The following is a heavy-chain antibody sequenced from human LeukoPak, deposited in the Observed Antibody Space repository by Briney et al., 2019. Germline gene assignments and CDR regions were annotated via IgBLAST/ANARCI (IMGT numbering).Heavy chain of an antibody. Sequence: SETLSLTCAVYGGSFSGYYWSWIRQPPGKGLEWIGEINHSGSTNYNPSLKSRVTISVDTSKNQFSLKLSSVTAADTAVYYCARVMYSGSFHFDYWGQGTLVTVSS. CDR2: INHSGST. J-gene: IGHJ4*02. D-gene: IGHD1-26*01. CDR1: GGSFSGYY. CDR3: ARVMYSGSFHFDY. V-gene: IGHV4-34*01.